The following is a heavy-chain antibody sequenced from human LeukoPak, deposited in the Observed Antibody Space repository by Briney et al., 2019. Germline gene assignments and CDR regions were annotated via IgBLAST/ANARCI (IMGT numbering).Heavy chain of an antibody. V-gene: IGHV3-7*04. J-gene: IGHJ3*01. CDR1: GFTFRRSA. D-gene: IGHD2/OR15-2a*01. Sequence: GXSLXLSCAASGFTFRRSALSWVRQAPGKGLEGVANIKQDGSEKDYVESVKGRFTISRDNAKNSLYLQMNSLRAEDTAVYYCARGGFYTDPDAFDVWGQGTMVTVSS. CDR2: IKQDGSEK. CDR3: ARGGFYTDPDAFDV.